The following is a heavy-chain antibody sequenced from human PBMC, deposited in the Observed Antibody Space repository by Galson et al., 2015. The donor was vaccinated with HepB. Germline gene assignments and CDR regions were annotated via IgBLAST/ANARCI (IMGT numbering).Heavy chain of an antibody. J-gene: IGHJ4*02. CDR2: ISSNGGST. CDR1: GFTFSSYA. CDR3: VSSLPSSSPAGC. D-gene: IGHD6-13*01. Sequence: SLRLSCAASGFTFSSYAMHWVRQAPGKGLEYVSAISSNGGSTYYADSVKGRFTISRDNSKNTLYLQMSSLRAEDTAVYYCVSSLPSSSPAGCWGQGTLVTVSS. V-gene: IGHV3-64D*06.